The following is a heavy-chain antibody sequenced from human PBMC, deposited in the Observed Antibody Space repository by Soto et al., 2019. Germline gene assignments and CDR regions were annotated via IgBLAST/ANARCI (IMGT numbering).Heavy chain of an antibody. CDR1: GFTLSHYG. D-gene: IGHD2-21*02. CDR3: AREDPFAAVTHEPHFDY. J-gene: IGHJ4*02. Sequence: GGSLRLSCAASGFTLSHYGLHWVRQAPGKGLEWLAVIWHDGNNKYYADSVAGRITVSRDNSKNTLYLQMNTLRAEDTAVYYCAREDPFAAVTHEPHFDYWGQGTLVTVSS. V-gene: IGHV3-33*01. CDR2: IWHDGNNK.